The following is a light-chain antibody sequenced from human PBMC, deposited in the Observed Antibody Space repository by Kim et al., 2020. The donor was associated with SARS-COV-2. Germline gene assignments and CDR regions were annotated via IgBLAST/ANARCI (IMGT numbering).Light chain of an antibody. CDR3: CSYADSYTAHWV. V-gene: IGLV2-11*01. Sequence: QSALTQPRSVSGSPGQSVTISCTGTSSDVGGYNYVSWYQQHPGKAPKLMIYDVSKRPSGVPDRFSGSKSGNTASLTVSGLQAEDEADYYCCSYADSYTAHWVFGTGTKVTVL. CDR1: SSDVGGYNY. J-gene: IGLJ1*01. CDR2: DVS.